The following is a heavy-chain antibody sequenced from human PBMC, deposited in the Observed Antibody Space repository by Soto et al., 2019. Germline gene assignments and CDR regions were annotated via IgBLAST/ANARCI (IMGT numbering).Heavy chain of an antibody. D-gene: IGHD2-15*01. CDR1: GGSINNHY. V-gene: IGHV4-59*08. CDR3: ARVDRGVVAARVTEYFQH. J-gene: IGHJ1*01. CDR2: IYYSGST. Sequence: SETLSLTCTVSGGSINNHYWSWIRQPPGKGLEWIGYIYYSGSTYYNPSLKSRVTISVDTSKNQFSLKLSSVTAADTAVYYCARVDRGVVAARVTEYFQHWGQGTLVTVSS.